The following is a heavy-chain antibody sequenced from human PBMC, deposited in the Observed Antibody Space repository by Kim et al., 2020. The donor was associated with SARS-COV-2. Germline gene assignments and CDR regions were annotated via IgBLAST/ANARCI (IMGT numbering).Heavy chain of an antibody. D-gene: IGHD3-10*01. Sequence: TNYAHKFQDRVTVPTDTSTNTAYMELRSLGPDDTAVYYCARELSFGAEFDYWGRGSLVTVSS. CDR3: ARELSFGAEFDY. J-gene: IGHJ4*02. CDR2: T. V-gene: IGHV1-18*01.